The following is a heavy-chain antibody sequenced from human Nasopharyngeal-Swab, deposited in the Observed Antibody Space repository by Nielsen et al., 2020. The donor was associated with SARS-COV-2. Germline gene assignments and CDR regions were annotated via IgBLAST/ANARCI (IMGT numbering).Heavy chain of an antibody. Sequence: SETLSLTCTVSGGSISSGDYYWSWIRQPPGKGLEWIGYIYYSGSTYYNPSLKSRVTISVDTSKNQFSLKLSSVTAADTAVYYCARGVRGYSYGYGGYNWFDPWGQGILVTVSS. V-gene: IGHV4-30-4*01. CDR1: GGSISSGDYY. CDR2: IYYSGST. J-gene: IGHJ5*02. D-gene: IGHD5-18*01. CDR3: ARGVRGYSYGYGGYNWFDP.